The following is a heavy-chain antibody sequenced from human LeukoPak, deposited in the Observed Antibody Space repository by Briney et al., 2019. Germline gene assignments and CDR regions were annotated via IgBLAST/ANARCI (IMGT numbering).Heavy chain of an antibody. V-gene: IGHV5-51*01. CDR3: ATGGICSSNFDY. D-gene: IGHD3-16*01. CDR2: IYPGDSET. J-gene: IGHJ4*02. Sequence: HGESLKISCKGSGYTFIRFWIGWVRQMPGKGLEWMGIIYPGDSETRYSPSFQGQVTISVDKSISTAYLQWSSLKASDTAVYYCATGGICSSNFDYWGQGTLVTVSS. CDR1: GYTFIRFW.